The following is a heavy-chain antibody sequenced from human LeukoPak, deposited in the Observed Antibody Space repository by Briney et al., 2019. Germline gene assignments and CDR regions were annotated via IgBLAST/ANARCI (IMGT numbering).Heavy chain of an antibody. CDR3: ARAPVGGYAIFDY. V-gene: IGHV3-30-3*01. Sequence: AGGSLRLSCAASGFTFSSYAMHWVRQAPGKGLEWVAVISYDGSNKCYADSVKGRFTISRDNSKNTLYLQMNSLRAEDTAVYYCARAPVGGYAIFDYWGREPWSPSPQ. D-gene: IGHD5-12*01. J-gene: IGHJ4*02. CDR1: GFTFSSYA. CDR2: ISYDGSNK.